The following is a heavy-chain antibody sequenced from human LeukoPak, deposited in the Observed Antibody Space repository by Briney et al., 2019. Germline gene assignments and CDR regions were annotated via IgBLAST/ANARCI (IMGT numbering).Heavy chain of an antibody. CDR1: GYTFTGYY. V-gene: IGHV1-2*02. J-gene: IGHJ5*02. CDR3: ARDGSCSRYLGVNCFDP. CDR2: INTNRGGK. D-gene: IGHD6-13*01. Sequence: AAVKVSCKASGYTFTGYYLHWVRQAPGQGVEWMGWINTNRGGKNNPQKFQGRVAMTRDTSISTAYMEMSRLRSDDTTVYYCARDGSCSRYLGVNCFDPWGQGTLVTVSS.